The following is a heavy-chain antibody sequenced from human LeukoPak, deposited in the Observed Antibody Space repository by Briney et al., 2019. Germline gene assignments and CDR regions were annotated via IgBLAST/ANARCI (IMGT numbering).Heavy chain of an antibody. V-gene: IGHV4-34*01. CDR2: INHSGST. D-gene: IGHD3-9*01. J-gene: IGHJ4*02. CDR1: GGSFSGYY. CDR3: ARDSPYDTLDY. Sequence: SETLSLTCAVYGGSFSGYYWSWIRQPPGKGLEWIGEINHSGSTNYNPSLKSRVTISVDTSKNQFSLKVSSVTAADTAVYYCARDSPYDTLDYWGQGTLVTVSS.